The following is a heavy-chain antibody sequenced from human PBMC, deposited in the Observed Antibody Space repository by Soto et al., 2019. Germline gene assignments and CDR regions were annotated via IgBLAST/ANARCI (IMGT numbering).Heavy chain of an antibody. CDR1: GGSIRSNDYF. CDR2: IYSNGGT. J-gene: IGHJ4*02. CDR3: ASFLVGATARNDFDS. Sequence: LQLQESGPGVVKPSETLSLACSVSGGSIRSNDYFWGWVRQPQGKGLEWIASIYSNGGTYDSPSLKSRVTVSIDTSKNQFFLTVRSVTAADTAVYYCASFLVGATARNDFDSWGQGTLVTISS. D-gene: IGHD2-8*02. V-gene: IGHV4-39*01.